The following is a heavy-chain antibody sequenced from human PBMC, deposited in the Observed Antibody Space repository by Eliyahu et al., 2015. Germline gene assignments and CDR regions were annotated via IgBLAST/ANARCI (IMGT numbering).Heavy chain of an antibody. V-gene: IGHV3-33*01. CDR1: XXSFSXYG. CDR3: ARDAQAYSTYWPYYFDF. CDR2: IWYDGSNK. J-gene: IGHJ4*02. D-gene: IGHD6-13*01. Sequence: QVQLVESGGGVVQPGRSLXLXCAASXXSFSXYGIHWVRQTPGKGLEWVSLIWYDGSNKYYADSVKGRFTISRDNSKNTLYLQMNNLRVEDTALYYCARDAQAYSTYWPYYFDFWGQGTLVTVSS.